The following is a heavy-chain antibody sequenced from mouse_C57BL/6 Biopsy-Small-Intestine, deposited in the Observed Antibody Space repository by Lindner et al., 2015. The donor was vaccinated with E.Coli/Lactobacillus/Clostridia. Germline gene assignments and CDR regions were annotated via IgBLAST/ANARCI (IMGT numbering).Heavy chain of an antibody. D-gene: IGHD2-14*01. Sequence: SVKVSCKASGYTFADYGITWVRQAPGQGLEWVGWISNYNVNTHSAQKFQGRVTLTTDKSTSTAYMELASLRSDDTAVYFCARAFEPNSGWYIAYDFKYADVWGKGTTVRVSS. CDR1: GYTFADYG. CDR2: ISNYNVNT. J-gene: IGHJ1*03. V-gene: IGHV1-20*01. CDR3: ARAFEPNSGWYIAYDFKYADV.